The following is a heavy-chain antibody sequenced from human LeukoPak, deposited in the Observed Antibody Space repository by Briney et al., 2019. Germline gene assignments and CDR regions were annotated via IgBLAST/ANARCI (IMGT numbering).Heavy chain of an antibody. D-gene: IGHD5-24*01. Sequence: GGSLRLSCAASGFTFSSYWMHWVRQAPGKGLVWVSRINSDGSSTSYADSAKGRFTISRDDAKNTLYLQMNSLRAEDTAVYYCARAGDGYNQGRPYYFDYWGQGTLVTVSS. CDR2: INSDGSST. CDR3: ARAGDGYNQGRPYYFDY. V-gene: IGHV3-74*01. J-gene: IGHJ4*02. CDR1: GFTFSSYW.